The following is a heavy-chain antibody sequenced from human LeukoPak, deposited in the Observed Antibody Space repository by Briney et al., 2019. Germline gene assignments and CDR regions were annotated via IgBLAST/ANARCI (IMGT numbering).Heavy chain of an antibody. CDR1: EFTLSSYG. Sequence: GGSLRLSCAASEFTLSSYGMSWVRQAPGKGLEWVSAISGSGGSTYYADSVKGRFTISRDNSKNTLYLQMNSLRAEDTAVYYCAKDMVRGVRGVDYWGQGTLVTVSS. D-gene: IGHD3-10*01. J-gene: IGHJ4*02. V-gene: IGHV3-23*01. CDR2: ISGSGGST. CDR3: AKDMVRGVRGVDY.